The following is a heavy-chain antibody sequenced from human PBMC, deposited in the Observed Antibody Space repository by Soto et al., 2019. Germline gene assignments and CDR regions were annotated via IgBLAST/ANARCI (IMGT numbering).Heavy chain of an antibody. CDR1: GGSISSYY. CDR3: AGGRDDYTVLYFDL. CDR2: IYYSGRP. D-gene: IGHD4-4*01. Sequence: PSETLSLPCTVSGGSISSYYWSWIRQPPGKGLELIGYIYYSGRPNYSPSLESRVNIAEDTSKNQCSLKLSSVTAADTAIYYCAGGRDDYTVLYFDLWGRGTLVTVS. J-gene: IGHJ2*01. V-gene: IGHV4-59*01.